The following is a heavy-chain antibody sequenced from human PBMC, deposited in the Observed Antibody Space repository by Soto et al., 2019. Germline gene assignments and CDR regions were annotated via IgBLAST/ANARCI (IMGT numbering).Heavy chain of an antibody. Sequence: GSLRLCCAASGVTLSSYAMHWVRQAPGKGLEWVAVISYDGSNKYYADSVKGRFTISRDNSKNTLYLQMNSLRAEGTAVYYCARDWRQLCYSYYFAECGQGPLVTVS. D-gene: IGHD5-18*01. CDR3: ARDWRQLCYSYYFAE. V-gene: IGHV3-30-3*01. CDR1: GVTLSSYA. J-gene: IGHJ4*02. CDR2: ISYDGSNK.